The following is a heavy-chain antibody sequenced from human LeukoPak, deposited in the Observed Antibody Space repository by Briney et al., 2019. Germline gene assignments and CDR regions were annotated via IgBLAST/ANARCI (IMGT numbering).Heavy chain of an antibody. CDR2: IYSGGST. CDR3: ARGTYYYDSSGYSD. CDR1: GFTVSSNY. V-gene: IGHV3-53*01. D-gene: IGHD3-22*01. J-gene: IGHJ4*01. Sequence: GGSLRLSCAASGFTVSSNYMSWVRQAPGKGLEWVSVIYSGGSTYYADSVKGRFTISRDNSKNTLYLQMNSLRAEDTAVYYCARGTYYYDSSGYSDWGHGTLVTVSS.